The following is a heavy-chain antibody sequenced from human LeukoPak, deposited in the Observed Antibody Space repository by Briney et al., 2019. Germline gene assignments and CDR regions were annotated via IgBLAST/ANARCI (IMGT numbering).Heavy chain of an antibody. CDR1: GFTFSSCS. V-gene: IGHV3-21*01. Sequence: GGSLRLSCAASGFTFSSCSMNWVRQAPGKGLEWISAISSDSSYIYYADSVRGRFTISRDNSKNTLYLQMNSLRAEDTAVYYCARDPEYSSSWYIFDYWGQGTLVTVSS. D-gene: IGHD6-13*01. CDR2: ISSDSSYI. J-gene: IGHJ4*02. CDR3: ARDPEYSSSWYIFDY.